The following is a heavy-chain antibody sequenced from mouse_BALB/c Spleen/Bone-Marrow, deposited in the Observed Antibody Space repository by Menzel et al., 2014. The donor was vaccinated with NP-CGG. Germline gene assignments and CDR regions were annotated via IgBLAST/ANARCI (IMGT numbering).Heavy chain of an antibody. CDR3: TRHELGLFDY. CDR1: GFAFSSYD. V-gene: IGHV5-12-1*01. D-gene: IGHD4-1*01. CDR2: ISNGGGST. Sequence: EVQRVESGGGLVKPGGSLKLSCAASGFAFSSYDMSWVRQTPEKRLEWVAYISNGGGSTYYPDTVKGRFTISRDNAKNTLYLQMSSLKSEDTAMYYRTRHELGLFDYWGQGTTLTVSS. J-gene: IGHJ2*01.